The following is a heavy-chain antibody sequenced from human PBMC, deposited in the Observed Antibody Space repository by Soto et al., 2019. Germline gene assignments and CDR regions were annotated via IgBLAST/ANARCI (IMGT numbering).Heavy chain of an antibody. J-gene: IGHJ4*02. CDR1: GYTFTSDA. CDR3: ARVIGGWYYFDY. Sequence: QVQLVQSGAEVKKPGASVKVSCKASGYTFTSDAMHLVRQAPGQRIEGMGGMNDGNGNTKYSQKFQARVTITRDTPARTAYMDLSSLRSEDTAVYYCARVIGGWYYFDYWGQGTLVTVSS. CDR2: MNDGNGNT. D-gene: IGHD6-19*01. V-gene: IGHV1-3*01.